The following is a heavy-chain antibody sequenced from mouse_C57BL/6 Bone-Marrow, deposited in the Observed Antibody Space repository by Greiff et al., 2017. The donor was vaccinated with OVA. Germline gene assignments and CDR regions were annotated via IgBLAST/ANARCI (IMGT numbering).Heavy chain of an antibody. Sequence: EVQLQQSGPSLVRPSQTLSLTCTVTGFSINSDCYWIWIRQFPGNKLEYIGYTFYSGITYYNPSLESRTYITRDTSKNQFSLKLSSVTTEDTATYYCAREGSNTGYFDVWGTGTTVTVSS. J-gene: IGHJ1*03. D-gene: IGHD2-5*01. CDR3: AREGSNTGYFDV. CDR2: TFYSGIT. V-gene: IGHV3-3*01. CDR1: GFSINSDCY.